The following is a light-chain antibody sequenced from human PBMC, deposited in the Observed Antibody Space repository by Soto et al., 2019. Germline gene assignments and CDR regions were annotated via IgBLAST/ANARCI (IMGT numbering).Light chain of an antibody. CDR2: KAS. J-gene: IGKJ1*01. CDR1: QSISGW. CDR3: QQYNSYPWT. Sequence: DIQMTQSPSTLSASVGDRVTVTCRASQSISGWLAWYQQKPGKAPKLLIYKASSLQSGVPSRFSGSGSGTEFTLPISSLQPDDFASDYCQQYNSYPWTCGQGTKVEIK. V-gene: IGKV1-5*03.